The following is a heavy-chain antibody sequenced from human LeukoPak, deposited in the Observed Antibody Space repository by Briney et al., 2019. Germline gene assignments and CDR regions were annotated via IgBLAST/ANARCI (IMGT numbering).Heavy chain of an antibody. CDR3: VRKICDRGYGSNSCYAHFDY. J-gene: IGHJ4*02. V-gene: IGHV4-38-2*02. Sequence: SETLSFTCTVSGYSISSGYYWDWIRPPPGKGLEWIGSVHHSGSTYYNPSLKSRVTISVDTSKNQFSLKLSSVTAADTAMYYCVRKICDRGYGSNSCYAHFDYWGQGTLVTVSS. CDR2: VHHSGST. CDR1: GYSISSGYY. D-gene: IGHD2-2*01.